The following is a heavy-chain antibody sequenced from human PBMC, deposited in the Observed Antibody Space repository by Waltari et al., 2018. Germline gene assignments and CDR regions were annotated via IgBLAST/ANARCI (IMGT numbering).Heavy chain of an antibody. V-gene: IGHV4-34*01. Sequence: QVQLQQWGAGLLKPSETLSLTCAVYGGSFSGCYWSWIRQPPGKGLEWIGEINHSGSTNYNPSLKSRVTISVDTSKNQFSLKLSSVTAADTAVYYCASPSLFEAFDIWGQGTMVTVSS. J-gene: IGHJ3*02. CDR3: ASPSLFEAFDI. CDR1: GGSFSGCY. D-gene: IGHD3-10*02. CDR2: INHSGST.